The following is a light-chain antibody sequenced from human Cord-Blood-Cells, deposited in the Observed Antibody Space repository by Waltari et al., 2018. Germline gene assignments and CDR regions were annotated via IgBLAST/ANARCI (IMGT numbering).Light chain of an antibody. Sequence: QSVLTQPPSASGTPGQRVTISCSGSSSNIGSNTVNWYQQLPGTAPKLLIYSNNQRPSGVPAQFSGSKSGPSASLAISGLQSEDEADYYCAAWDDSLNGHVFGTGTKVTVL. CDR2: SNN. CDR3: AAWDDSLNGHV. J-gene: IGLJ1*01. CDR1: SSNIGSNT. V-gene: IGLV1-44*01.